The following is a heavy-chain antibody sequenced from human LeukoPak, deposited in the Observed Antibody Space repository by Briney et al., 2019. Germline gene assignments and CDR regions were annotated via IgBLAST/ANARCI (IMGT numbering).Heavy chain of an antibody. D-gene: IGHD6-25*01. V-gene: IGHV4-59*01. CDR1: GGSISSYY. J-gene: IGHJ5*02. CDR2: IYYSGST. Sequence: PSETLSLTCTVSGGSISSYYWSWIRQPPGKGLEWIGYIYYSGSTNYNPSLKSRVPISVDTSKNQFSLKLSSVTAADTAVYYCARVQRLRDNWFDPWGQGTLVTVSS. CDR3: ARVQRLRDNWFDP.